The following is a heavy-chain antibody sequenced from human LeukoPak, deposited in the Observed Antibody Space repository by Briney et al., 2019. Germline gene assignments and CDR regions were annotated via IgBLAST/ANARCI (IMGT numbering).Heavy chain of an antibody. D-gene: IGHD3-10*01. CDR2: IYYSGST. CDR3: ARVGYYARAFDI. Sequence: SETLSLTCTVSGGSISSYYWSWIRQPPGKGLEWIGYIYYSGSTNYNPSLKSRVTISVDTSKNQFSLKLSSVTAADTAVYYCARVGYYARAFDIWGQGTMVTVSS. V-gene: IGHV4-59*08. CDR1: GGSISSYY. J-gene: IGHJ3*02.